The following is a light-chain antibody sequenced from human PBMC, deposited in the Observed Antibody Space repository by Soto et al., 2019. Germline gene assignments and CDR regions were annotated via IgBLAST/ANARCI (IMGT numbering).Light chain of an antibody. J-gene: IGKJ2*01. V-gene: IGKV1-5*01. Sequence: DIQMTQSPSILSASVGDRVTFTCRASQSISTGLAWYQLKPGKAPKLLIYGASSLGSGVPSRFSGSGSGTEFTLTIYSLQPEDFATDDCQQYDPYSYTFGQGTKLEIK. CDR3: QQYDPYSYT. CDR1: QSISTG. CDR2: GAS.